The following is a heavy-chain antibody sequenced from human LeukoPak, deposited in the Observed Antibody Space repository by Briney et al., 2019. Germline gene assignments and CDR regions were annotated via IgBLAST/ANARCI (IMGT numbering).Heavy chain of an antibody. D-gene: IGHD3-10*01. CDR3: ARDGMVRGSPNWFDP. CDR1: GCTFTSYG. CDR2: ISAYNVYT. J-gene: IGHJ5*02. Sequence: GASVKVSCKASGCTFTSYGISWVRQDPGQGLEWMGWISAYNVYTNYAQKLQGRVTMTTDTSTSTAYMELRSLRSDDTAVYYCARDGMVRGSPNWFDPWGQGTLVTVSS. V-gene: IGHV1-18*01.